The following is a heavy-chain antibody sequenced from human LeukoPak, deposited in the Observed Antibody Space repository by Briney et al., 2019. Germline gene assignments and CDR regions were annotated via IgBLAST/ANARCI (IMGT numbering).Heavy chain of an antibody. CDR1: GFTFTGYG. CDR3: AAGLEVAAPVD. V-gene: IGHV3-64D*06. CDR2: INTRGDSA. J-gene: IGHJ4*02. D-gene: IGHD2-15*01. Sequence: GGSLRLSCSAPGFTFTGYGMHWVRQAPGKGLEYLSGINTRGDSAHYADSVKGRFTISRDNSKNTLYLQMMSLRPEDTAFYYCAAGLEVAAPVDWGQGTLVTVSS.